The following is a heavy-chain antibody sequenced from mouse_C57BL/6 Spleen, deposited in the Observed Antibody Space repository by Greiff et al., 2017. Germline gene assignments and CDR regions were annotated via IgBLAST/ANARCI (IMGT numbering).Heavy chain of an antibody. CDR3: ARSGRDSSGYRWFAY. Sequence: QVQLQQSGPELVKPGASVKISCKASGYSFTSYYIHWVKQRPGQGLEWIGWIYPGSGNTKYNEKFKGKATLTADTSSSTAYMQLSSLTSEDSAVYYCARSGRDSSGYRWFAYWGQGTLVTVSA. CDR2: IYPGSGNT. D-gene: IGHD3-2*02. CDR1: GYSFTSYY. J-gene: IGHJ3*01. V-gene: IGHV1-66*01.